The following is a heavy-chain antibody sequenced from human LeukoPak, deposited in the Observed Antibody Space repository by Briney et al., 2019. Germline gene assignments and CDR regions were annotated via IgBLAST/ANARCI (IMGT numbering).Heavy chain of an antibody. J-gene: IGHJ2*01. V-gene: IGHV3-49*03. D-gene: IGHD3-10*01. CDR2: IRSKTYGGTA. Sequence: GGPLRLSCAAPGITFSSFGMHWLRQAPGKGLEWVGFIRSKTYGGTAEDAASVKGRFTISRDDSKSIAYLQMNSLKTEDTAVYFCARGGETYYPTYWYFDLWGRGTLVTVSS. CDR1: GITFSSFG. CDR3: ARGGETYYPTYWYFDL.